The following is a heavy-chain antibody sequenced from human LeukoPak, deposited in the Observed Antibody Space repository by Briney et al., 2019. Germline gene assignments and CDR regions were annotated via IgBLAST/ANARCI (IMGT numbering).Heavy chain of an antibody. CDR1: GFTFSSYA. D-gene: IGHD2-2*02. J-gene: IGHJ4*02. CDR2: ISGSGGST. V-gene: IGHV3-23*01. Sequence: GGSLRLSCAASGFTFSSYAMSWVRQAPGKGLEWVSAISGSGGSTYYAASVKGRFTISRDNSKNTLYLHMNRLRAEDTAVYYCAKELGCSSTSCYNEFGELSAFDYWGQGTLVTVSS. CDR3: AKELGCSSTSCYNEFGELSAFDY.